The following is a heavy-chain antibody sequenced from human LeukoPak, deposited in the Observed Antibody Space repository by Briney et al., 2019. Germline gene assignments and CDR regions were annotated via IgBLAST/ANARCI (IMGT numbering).Heavy chain of an antibody. D-gene: IGHD1-1*01. CDR1: GYTFSSYG. J-gene: IGHJ4*02. V-gene: IGHV1-18*01. Sequence: ASVKVSCKASGYTFSSYGISWVRQAPGQGLEWMGWISTYNGNTNYAQKLQDRVTMTTDTSTSTAYMELRSLRSDDTAMYYCARRLERHHDFDYWGQGTLVTVSS. CDR3: ARRLERHHDFDY. CDR2: ISTYNGNT.